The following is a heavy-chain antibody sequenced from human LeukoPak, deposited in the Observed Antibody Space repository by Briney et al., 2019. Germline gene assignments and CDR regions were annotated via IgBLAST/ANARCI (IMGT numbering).Heavy chain of an antibody. CDR1: GFTVSSNY. D-gene: IGHD6-13*01. CDR2: IYSGGST. CDR3: ARGIKVAAAGTSSKYYYYYMDV. V-gene: IGHV3-66*02. Sequence: GGSLRLSCAASGFTVSSNYMSWVRQAPGKGLEWVSVIYSGGSTYYADSVKGRFTISRDNSKNTLYLQMNSLRAEDTAVYYCARGIKVAAAGTSSKYYYYYMDVWGKGTTVTVSS. J-gene: IGHJ6*03.